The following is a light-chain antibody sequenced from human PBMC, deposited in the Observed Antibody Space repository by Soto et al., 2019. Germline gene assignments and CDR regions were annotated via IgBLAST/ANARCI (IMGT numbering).Light chain of an antibody. J-gene: IGKJ5*01. CDR3: QQYGTSPIT. V-gene: IGKV3-20*01. CDR2: GAS. Sequence: EIVLTQSPGTLSLFPGERATLSCRASQSVSSSYLAWYQQKPGQAPRLLIDGASSRATGIPDRFSGSGSGTASTLTISRVEPEDFAVYYCQQYGTSPITFGQGTRLDFK. CDR1: QSVSSSY.